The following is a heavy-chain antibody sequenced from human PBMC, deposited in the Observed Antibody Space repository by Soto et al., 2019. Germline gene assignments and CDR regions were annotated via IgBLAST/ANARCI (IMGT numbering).Heavy chain of an antibody. J-gene: IGHJ4*02. D-gene: IGHD6-19*01. CDR1: GFTFSSYA. V-gene: IGHV3-23*01. CDR3: AKDRWSGWDAHAYFDY. CDR2: ISGSGGST. Sequence: EVQLLESGGGLVQPGGSLRLSCAASGFTFSSYAMSWVRQAPGKGLEWVSAISGSGGSTYYADSVKGRFTISRDNSKNTLYLQMNSLRAEDTAVYYCAKDRWSGWDAHAYFDYWGQGTLVTVSS.